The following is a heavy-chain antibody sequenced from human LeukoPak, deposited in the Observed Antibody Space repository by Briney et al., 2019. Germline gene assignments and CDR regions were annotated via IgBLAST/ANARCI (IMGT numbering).Heavy chain of an antibody. Sequence: PGGSLRLSCAASGFTFSNAWMSWVRQAPGKGLEWVGRIKSKTDGGTTDYAAPVKGRFTISRDDSKNTLYLQMNSLKTEDTAVYYCTTGSSYCSSTSCYTGSWLFDYWGQGTLVTVSS. CDR2: IKSKTDGGTT. CDR1: GFTFSNAW. V-gene: IGHV3-15*01. J-gene: IGHJ4*02. D-gene: IGHD2-2*02. CDR3: TTGSSYCSSTSCYTGSWLFDY.